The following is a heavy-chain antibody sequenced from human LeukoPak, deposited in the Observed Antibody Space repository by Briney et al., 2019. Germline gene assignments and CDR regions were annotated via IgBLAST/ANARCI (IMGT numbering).Heavy chain of an antibody. D-gene: IGHD3-22*01. CDR1: GYTFTSYG. CDR2: ISTYNGNT. Sequence: ASVKVSCKASGYTFTSYGISWVRQVPGQGLEWMGWISTYNGNTNYAQKVQGRVTMTTDTSTSTAHMELRSLRSDDTAVYYCARGDWYYDSSGHPPSFDYWGQGTLVTVSS. J-gene: IGHJ4*02. V-gene: IGHV1-18*01. CDR3: ARGDWYYDSSGHPPSFDY.